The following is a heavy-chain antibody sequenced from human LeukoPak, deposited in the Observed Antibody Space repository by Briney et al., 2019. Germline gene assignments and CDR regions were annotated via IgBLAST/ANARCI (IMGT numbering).Heavy chain of an antibody. J-gene: IGHJ4*02. CDR3: ARDQGIFDY. CDR2: IKEDGSEK. CDR1: GFTFSWYW. V-gene: IGHV3-7*01. D-gene: IGHD2-15*01. Sequence: PGGPLRLSCGASGFTFSWYWMIWLRQAPGKGLEWVANIKEDGSEKYYVDSVKGRFTISRDNAQTSLYLQMNSLRAEDTAVYYCARDQGIFDYWGQGTLVTVSS.